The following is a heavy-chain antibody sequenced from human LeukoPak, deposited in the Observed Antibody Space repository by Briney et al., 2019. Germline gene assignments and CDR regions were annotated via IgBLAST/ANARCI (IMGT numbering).Heavy chain of an antibody. CDR2: IYPGDSDT. J-gene: IGHJ4*02. V-gene: IGHV5-51*01. Sequence: GESLKISCKGSGYTFSTHWIGWVRQMPGIGLEWMGIIYPGDSDTRYSPSFQGQVTISADKSISTAYLQWRSLKASDTAIYYCARPITGAGTDLGYWGQGTLVTVSS. CDR3: ARPITGAGTDLGY. D-gene: IGHD6-13*01. CDR1: GYTFSTHW.